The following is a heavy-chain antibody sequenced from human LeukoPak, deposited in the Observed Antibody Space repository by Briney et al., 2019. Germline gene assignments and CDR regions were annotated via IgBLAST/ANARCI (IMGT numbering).Heavy chain of an antibody. CDR1: GGSISSGDYY. V-gene: IGHV4-30-4*01. CDR2: IYYSGST. J-gene: IGHJ4*02. Sequence: PSQTLSLTCTVSGGSISSGDYYWSWIRQPPGKGLEWIGYIYYSGSTYYNLSLKSRVTISVDTSKNQFSLKLSSVTAADTAVYYCARGGGAYYDNSGYYRGGSEFDYWGQGTLVTVSS. D-gene: IGHD3-22*01. CDR3: ARGGGAYYDNSGYYRGGSEFDY.